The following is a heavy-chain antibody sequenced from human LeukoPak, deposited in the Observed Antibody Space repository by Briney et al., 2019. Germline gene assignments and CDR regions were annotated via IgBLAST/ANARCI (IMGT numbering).Heavy chain of an antibody. CDR2: IRFDGTNK. J-gene: IGHJ4*02. CDR3: ARFAYRSGGACYSKTFDY. D-gene: IGHD2-15*01. V-gene: IGHV3-30*02. Sequence: GGSLRLSCAASGFTFSNYAMHWVRQAPGKELEWVALIRFDGTNKYYADSVRGRFTISRDNSKNTLSLQMSSLRAEDTAVYYCARFAYRSGGACYSKTFDYWGQGTLVTVSS. CDR1: GFTFSNYA.